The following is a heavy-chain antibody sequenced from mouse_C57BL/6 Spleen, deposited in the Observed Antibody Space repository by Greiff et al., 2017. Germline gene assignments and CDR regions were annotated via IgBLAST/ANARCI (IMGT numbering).Heavy chain of an antibody. D-gene: IGHD2-1*01. CDR2: IYPYNGVS. Sequence: EVQRVESGPELVKPGASVKISCKASGYSFTGYYMHWVKQSHGNILDWIGYIYPYNGVSSYNQKFKGKATLTVDKSSSTAYMELRSLTSEDSAVYYCVAHGTYFDYWGQGTTLTVSS. J-gene: IGHJ2*01. V-gene: IGHV1-31*01. CDR3: VAHGTYFDY. CDR1: GYSFTGYY.